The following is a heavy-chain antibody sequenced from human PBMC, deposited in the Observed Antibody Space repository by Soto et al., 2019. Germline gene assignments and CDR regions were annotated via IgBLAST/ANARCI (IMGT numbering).Heavy chain of an antibody. V-gene: IGHV4-59*08. CDR2: IYYSGST. CDR3: ARQVDYDFWSGYYTPDNWFDP. Sequence: SETLSLTCTVSGGSISSYYWSWIRQPPGKGLEWIGYIYYSGSTNYNPSLKSRVTISVDTSKNQFSLKLSSVTAADTAVYYCARQVDYDFWSGYYTPDNWFDPWGQGTLVTVSS. CDR1: GGSISSYY. J-gene: IGHJ5*02. D-gene: IGHD3-3*01.